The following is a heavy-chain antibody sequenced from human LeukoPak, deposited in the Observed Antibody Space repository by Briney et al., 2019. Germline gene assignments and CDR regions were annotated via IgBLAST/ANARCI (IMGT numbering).Heavy chain of an antibody. D-gene: IGHD6-19*01. V-gene: IGHV3-23*01. J-gene: IGHJ4*02. CDR2: INNSGGST. Sequence: PGGSLRLSCAASGFTFSSYAMSWVRQAPGKGLEWVSSINNSGGSTYYADSVKGRFTISRDNSKNTLYLQMNSLRGEDTAVYYCAKPAISSRGWYYDYWGQGTLVTVSS. CDR3: AKPAISSRGWYYDY. CDR1: GFTFSSYA.